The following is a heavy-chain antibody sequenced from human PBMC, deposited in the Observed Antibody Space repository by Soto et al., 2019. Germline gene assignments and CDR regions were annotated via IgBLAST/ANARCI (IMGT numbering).Heavy chain of an antibody. V-gene: IGHV1-69*06. J-gene: IGHJ4*01. Sequence: SVKVSCKASGGTFSSYAISWVRQAPGQGLEWMGGIIPIFGTANYAQKFQGRVTITADKSTSTAYMELSSLRSEDTAVYYCASRGSGYSYGDFDYRGHGTLVTVSS. D-gene: IGHD5-18*01. CDR3: ASRGSGYSYGDFDY. CDR1: GGTFSSYA. CDR2: IIPIFGTA.